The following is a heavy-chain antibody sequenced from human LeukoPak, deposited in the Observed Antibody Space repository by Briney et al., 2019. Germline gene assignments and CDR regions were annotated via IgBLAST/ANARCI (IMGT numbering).Heavy chain of an antibody. Sequence: PSETLSLTCTVSGGSISSGDYYWSWIRQPPGKGLEWIGYMYYSGSTYYNPSLKSRVTISVDTSKNQFSLKLSSVTATDTAVYYCARPYYYDSRIDPWGQGTLVTVSS. V-gene: IGHV4-30-4*01. CDR3: ARPYYYDSRIDP. CDR2: MYYSGST. CDR1: GGSISSGDYY. D-gene: IGHD3-22*01. J-gene: IGHJ5*02.